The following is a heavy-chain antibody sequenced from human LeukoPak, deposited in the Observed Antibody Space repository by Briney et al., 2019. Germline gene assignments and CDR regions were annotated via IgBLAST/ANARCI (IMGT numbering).Heavy chain of an antibody. CDR1: GVSISSGSYY. V-gene: IGHV4-61*02. CDR2: IYNSGST. Sequence: SQTLSLTCTGSGVSISSGSYYWTWIRQPAGKGLEWIGRIYNSGSTNYNPSLKSLVTISVDTSKNQFSLKLSSVTAAYTAVYYCARHGLGYCSSTSCYTPIAYNWFDPWGQGTLVTVSS. J-gene: IGHJ5*02. D-gene: IGHD2-2*02. CDR3: ARHGLGYCSSTSCYTPIAYNWFDP.